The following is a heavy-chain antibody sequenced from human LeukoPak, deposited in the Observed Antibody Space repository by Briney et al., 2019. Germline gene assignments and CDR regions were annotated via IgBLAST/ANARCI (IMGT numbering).Heavy chain of an antibody. CDR1: GFTFSSYG. V-gene: IGHV3-30*02. CDR3: AKGAGYCSSTSCYYMDV. Sequence: GGSLRLSCAASGFTFSSYGMHWVRQAPGKGLEWVAFIRYDGSNKYYADSVKGRFTISRDNSKNTLYLQMNSLRAEDTAVYYCAKGAGYCSSTSCYYMDVWGKGTTVTVSS. D-gene: IGHD2-2*01. J-gene: IGHJ6*03. CDR2: IRYDGSNK.